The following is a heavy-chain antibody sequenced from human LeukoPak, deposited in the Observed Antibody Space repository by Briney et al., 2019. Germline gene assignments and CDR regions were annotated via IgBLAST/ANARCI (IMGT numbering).Heavy chain of an antibody. V-gene: IGHV1-2*02. J-gene: IGHJ4*02. CDR1: GYTFTSYA. CDR2: INPNSGGT. Sequence: ASEKVSCKASGYTFTSYAMAWVRQAPGQGLEWMGWINPNSGGTNYAQKFQGRVTMTRDTSISTAYMELSRLRSDDTAVYYCARTFPVTTYYFDYWGQGTLVSVSS. D-gene: IGHD2/OR15-2a*01. CDR3: ARTFPVTTYYFDY.